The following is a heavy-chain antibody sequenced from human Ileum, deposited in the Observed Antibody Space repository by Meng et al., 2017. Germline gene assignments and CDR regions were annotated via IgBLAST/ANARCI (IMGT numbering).Heavy chain of an antibody. V-gene: IGHV5-51*01. CDR2: IYPGDPDT. CDR1: GYSYPHYW. J-gene: IGHJ4*02. Sequence: GESLKIYCKGSGYSYPHYWIGWVRQMPGRGLEWMGIIYPGDPDTRYSPSFEGQVTFSVDKSISTAYLQWCSLKASDSAMYYCARLGGRQIDSWGQGTLVTVSS. CDR3: ARLGGRQIDS. D-gene: IGHD3-16*01.